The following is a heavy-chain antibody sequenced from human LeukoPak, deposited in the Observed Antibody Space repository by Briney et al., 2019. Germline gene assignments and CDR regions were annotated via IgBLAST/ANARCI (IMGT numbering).Heavy chain of an antibody. Sequence: SVKVSCKTSGGTFSSYAIHWVRQAPGQGLEWMGGIIPISATVNYAQKFQGRVAITADGSTTTAYMELSSLRSDDTAVYFCASIVLGAFNWFDPWGQGTLVTVSS. CDR2: IIPISATV. CDR3: ASIVLGAFNWFDP. J-gene: IGHJ5*02. D-gene: IGHD1-26*01. CDR1: GGTFSSYA. V-gene: IGHV1-69*13.